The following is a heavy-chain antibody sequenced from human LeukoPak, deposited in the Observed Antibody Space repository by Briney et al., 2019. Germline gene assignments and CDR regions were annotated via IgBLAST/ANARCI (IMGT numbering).Heavy chain of an antibody. CDR3: ARVGALLPFDY. V-gene: IGHV4-4*02. CDR1: RGSISSSNW. D-gene: IGHD4/OR15-4a*01. Sequence: SETLSLTCAVSRGSISSSNWWSWVRQSPGKGLEWIGEIYYSGSTNFNPSLESRVTISSDKSKNQFSLKLTSVTAADTAVYYCARVGALLPFDYWGQGILVTVSS. CDR2: IYYSGST. J-gene: IGHJ4*02.